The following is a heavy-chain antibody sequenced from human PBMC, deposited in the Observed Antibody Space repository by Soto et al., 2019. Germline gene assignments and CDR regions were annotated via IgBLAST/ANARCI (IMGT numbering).Heavy chain of an antibody. CDR3: ARGDSTDCSNGVCSFFYNHDMDV. Sequence: ASLQVSCQASGYSFTDYHIHWVRQAPGQGLEWLRRINPKSGGTSTAQKFQGWVTMTTDTSISTASMELTRLTSVDTAIYYCARGDSTDCSNGVCSFFYNHDMDVWGQGTTVTVSS. CDR2: INPKSGGT. V-gene: IGHV1-2*04. J-gene: IGHJ6*02. CDR1: GYSFTDYH. D-gene: IGHD2-8*01.